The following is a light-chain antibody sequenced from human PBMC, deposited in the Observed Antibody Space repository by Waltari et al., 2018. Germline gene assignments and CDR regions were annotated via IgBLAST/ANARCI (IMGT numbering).Light chain of an antibody. J-gene: IGKJ1*01. CDR1: QSLLHNNGYNY. CDR2: LGS. CDR3: MQALETPT. Sequence: DIVMTQSPLSLPVTPGEPASISCRSSQSLLHNNGYNYLDWYLQKPGQSPQLLIYLGSNRASGVPDRFRGSGAGTDFTLTISRVEAEDVGVYYCMQALETPTFGQGTRVEI. V-gene: IGKV2-28*01.